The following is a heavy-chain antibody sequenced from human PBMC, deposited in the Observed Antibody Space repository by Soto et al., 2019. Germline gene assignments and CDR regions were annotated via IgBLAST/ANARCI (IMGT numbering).Heavy chain of an antibody. CDR3: ARDRVGIAARTLNWFDP. D-gene: IGHD6-6*01. J-gene: IGHJ5*02. CDR2: IIPIFGTA. Sequence: SVKVSCKASGGTFSSYAISWVRQAPGQGLEWMGGIIPIFGTANYAQKFQGRVTITADESTSTAYMELSSLRSEDTAVYYCARDRVGIAARTLNWFDPWGQGTLVTVSS. CDR1: GGTFSSYA. V-gene: IGHV1-69*13.